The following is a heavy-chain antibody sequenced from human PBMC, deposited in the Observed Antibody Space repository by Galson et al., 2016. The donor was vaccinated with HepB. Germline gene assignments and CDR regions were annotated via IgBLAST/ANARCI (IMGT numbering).Heavy chain of an antibody. J-gene: IGHJ5*02. CDR1: GASMSTYY. Sequence: ETLSLTCSVSGASMSTYYWSWIRQPPGKGLEWIGYIYYSGSTYYNPSLKSRVTISVDTSKNQFSLRLSSVTAADTAVYYCARDVDTASNWFDPWGQGTLVTVSS. D-gene: IGHD5-18*01. CDR2: IYYSGST. V-gene: IGHV4-59*12. CDR3: ARDVDTASNWFDP.